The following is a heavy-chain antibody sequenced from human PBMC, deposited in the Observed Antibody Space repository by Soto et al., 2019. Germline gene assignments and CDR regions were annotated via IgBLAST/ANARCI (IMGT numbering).Heavy chain of an antibody. CDR2: ISAYNGNT. V-gene: IGHV1-18*01. CDR1: GYTFTSYG. CDR3: ARDIPHPDLRGGSCPSDS. D-gene: IGHD2-15*01. J-gene: IGHJ4*02. Sequence: ASVKVSCKASGYTFTSYGISWVRRAPGQGLEWMGWISAYNGNTNYAQKLQGRVTMTTDTSTSTAYMELVSPRSDDTAEYYCARDIPHPDLRGGSCPSDSWGQGTLVTASS.